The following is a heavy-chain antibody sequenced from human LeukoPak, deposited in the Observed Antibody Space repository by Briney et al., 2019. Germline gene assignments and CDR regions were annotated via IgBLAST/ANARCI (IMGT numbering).Heavy chain of an antibody. V-gene: IGHV4-59*01. D-gene: IGHD3-3*01. Sequence: SETLSLTCTVSGGSISSYYWSWIRQPPGKGLEWIGYIYYSGSTNYNPSLKSRVTISVDTSKNQFSLKLSSVTAADTAVYYCARGLRSAQTSWFDPWGQGTLVTVSS. CDR1: GGSISSYY. J-gene: IGHJ5*02. CDR3: ARGLRSAQTSWFDP. CDR2: IYYSGST.